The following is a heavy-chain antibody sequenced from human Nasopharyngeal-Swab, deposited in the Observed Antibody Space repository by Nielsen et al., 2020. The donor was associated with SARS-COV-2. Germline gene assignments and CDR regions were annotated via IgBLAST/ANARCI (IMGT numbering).Heavy chain of an antibody. Sequence: SETLSLTCAVYGGSFSSYYWSWIRQPPGKGLEWIGEINHSGSTNYNPSLKSRVTISVDTSKNQFSLKLSSVTAADTAVYYCARVRLPGDWFDPWGQGTLVTVSS. CDR2: INHSGST. J-gene: IGHJ5*02. D-gene: IGHD4-11*01. V-gene: IGHV4-34*01. CDR1: GGSFSSYY. CDR3: ARVRLPGDWFDP.